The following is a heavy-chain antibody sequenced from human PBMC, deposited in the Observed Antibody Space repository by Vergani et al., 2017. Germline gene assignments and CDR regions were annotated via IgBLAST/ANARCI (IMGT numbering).Heavy chain of an antibody. V-gene: IGHV1-46*03. J-gene: IGHJ4*02. Sequence: QVLLVQSGAEVKKPGASVRVSCKTSGYTFTNYYIHWVRQAPGQGLEWMGIINPSGGSTTYAQQFQGRLTMTRDTSTSKVYMDLSNLRSEDTAVYYCAISHGDILPPDPRRLDYWGQGTLVTVSS. CDR2: INPSGGST. CDR3: AISHGDILPPDPRRLDY. CDR1: GYTFTNYY.